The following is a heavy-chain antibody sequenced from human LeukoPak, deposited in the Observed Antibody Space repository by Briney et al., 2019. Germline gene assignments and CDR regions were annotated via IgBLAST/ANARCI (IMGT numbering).Heavy chain of an antibody. CDR2: INPNSGGT. Sequence: ASVKVSCDSSGYTFNGYYMHWATQAPGQGLEWMGWINPNSGGTNYAQKFQGRVTMTRDTFISTAYMELSRLRSDDTGEYYCEMDYYDSRGGYYLNYWGQGTLVTVSS. CDR1: GYTFNGYY. D-gene: IGHD3-22*01. J-gene: IGHJ4*02. CDR3: EMDYYDSRGGYYLNY. V-gene: IGHV1-2*02.